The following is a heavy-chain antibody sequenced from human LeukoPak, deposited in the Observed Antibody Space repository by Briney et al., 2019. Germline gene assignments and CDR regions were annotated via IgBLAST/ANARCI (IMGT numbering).Heavy chain of an antibody. CDR3: ARQDYSSPEGWFDP. CDR2: MYHSGIT. V-gene: IGHV4-39*01. CDR1: VGSITTTNYY. J-gene: IGHJ5*02. D-gene: IGHD6-13*01. Sequence: SETLSLTCTVSVGSITTTNYYWAWIRQPPGRGLEWIGSMYHSGITYYNPSLKSRVTMSVDTSKDQFSLKLIPVAAADTAVYYCARQDYSSPEGWFDPWGHGTLVTVSS.